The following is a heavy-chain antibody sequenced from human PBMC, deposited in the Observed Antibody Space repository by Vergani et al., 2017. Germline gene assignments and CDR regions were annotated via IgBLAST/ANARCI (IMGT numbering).Heavy chain of an antibody. CDR2: IYSGGST. CDR1: GFTVSSNY. J-gene: IGHJ6*02. V-gene: IGHV3-66*01. CDR3: ASRPSGSYCMDV. D-gene: IGHD1-26*01. Sequence: EVQLVESGGGLVQPGGSLRLSCAASGFTVSSNYMSWVRQAPGKGLEWVSVIYSGGSTYYADSVKGRFTISRDNSKNTLYLQMNSLRAEDTAVYYCASRPSGSYCMDVWGQGTTVTVSS.